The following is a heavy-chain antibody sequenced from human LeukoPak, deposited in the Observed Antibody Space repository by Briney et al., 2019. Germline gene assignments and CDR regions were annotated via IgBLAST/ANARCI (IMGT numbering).Heavy chain of an antibody. D-gene: IGHD6-6*01. CDR1: GFTFSSYG. V-gene: IGHV3-33*06. J-gene: IGHJ6*03. Sequence: PGRSLRLSCAASGFTFSSYGMHWVRQAPGKGLEWVAVIWYDGSNKYYADSVKGRFTISRDNSKNTLYLQMNSLRAEDTAVYHCAKEGKYSSSSGARRAQAYYYYYMDVWGKGTTVTVSS. CDR3: AKEGKYSSSSGARRAQAYYYYYMDV. CDR2: IWYDGSNK.